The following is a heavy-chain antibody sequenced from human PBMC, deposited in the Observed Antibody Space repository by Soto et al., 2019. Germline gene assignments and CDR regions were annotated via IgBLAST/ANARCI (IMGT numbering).Heavy chain of an antibody. V-gene: IGHV5-51*01. Sequence: PGESLKISCKGSGYSFTNYWIGWVRQMPGKGLEWMGIIYPGDSDTRYSPSFQGQVTISADKSISTAYLQWSSLKASDTAMYYCARQGYSSSWYESVADYYYYYGMDVWGQGTTVSVSS. CDR2: IYPGDSDT. J-gene: IGHJ6*02. CDR3: ARQGYSSSWYESVADYYYYYGMDV. D-gene: IGHD6-13*01. CDR1: GYSFTNYW.